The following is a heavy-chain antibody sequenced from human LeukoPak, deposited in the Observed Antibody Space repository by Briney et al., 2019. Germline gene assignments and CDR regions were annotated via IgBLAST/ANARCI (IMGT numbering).Heavy chain of an antibody. CDR1: GGSINNYY. V-gene: IGHV4-4*07. CDR3: ARVGGYGDYR. J-gene: IGHJ5*02. D-gene: IGHD4-17*01. Sequence: SETLSLTCTVSGGSINNYYWSWIRQPAGKGLEWIGRIYTSGSTNYNPSLKSRVTISVDKSKNQFSLKLSSVTAADTAVYYCARVGGYGDYRWGQGTLVTVSS. CDR2: IYTSGST.